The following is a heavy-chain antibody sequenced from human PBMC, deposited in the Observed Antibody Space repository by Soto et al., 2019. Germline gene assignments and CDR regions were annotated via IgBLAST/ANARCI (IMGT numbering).Heavy chain of an antibody. J-gene: IGHJ4*02. CDR1: GYTFTGYY. D-gene: IGHD6-6*01. V-gene: IGHV1-2*02. Sequence: ASVKVSCKASGYTFTGYYMHWVRQAPGQGLEWMGWINPNSGGTNYAQKFQGRVTMTRDTSISTAYMELSRLRSDDTAVYYCARDLRGSSSSFDYWGQGTLVTVSS. CDR3: ARDLRGSSSSFDY. CDR2: INPNSGGT.